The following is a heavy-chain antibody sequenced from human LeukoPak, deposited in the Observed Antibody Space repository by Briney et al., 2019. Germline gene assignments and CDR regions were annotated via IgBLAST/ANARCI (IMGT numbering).Heavy chain of an antibody. CDR1: GGTFSIYA. D-gene: IGHD6-6*01. V-gene: IGHV1-69*06. CDR2: IIPLFGTP. J-gene: IGHJ5*02. CDR3: ARGTEEYSKSSGWFDP. Sequence: ASVKVSCKASGGTFSIYAINWVRQAPRQRLEWMGGIIPLFGTPNYAQKYQGRVTIPADKSTNAAYMELNSLRSEDTAVYYCARGTEEYSKSSGWFDPWGQGTLVIVSS.